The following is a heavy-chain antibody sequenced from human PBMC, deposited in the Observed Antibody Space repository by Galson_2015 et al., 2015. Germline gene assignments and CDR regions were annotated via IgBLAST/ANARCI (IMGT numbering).Heavy chain of an antibody. J-gene: IGHJ4*02. CDR1: GGSISSGGYS. CDR2: IYHSGST. Sequence: TLSLTCAVSGGSISSGGYSWSWIRQPPGKGLEWIGYIYHSGSTYYNPSLESRVTISVDRSKNQFSLKLSSVTAADTAVYYCARTGGLLLWFGELPSPYYFDYWGQGTLVTVSS. CDR3: ARTGGLLLWFGELPSPYYFDY. V-gene: IGHV4-30-2*01. D-gene: IGHD3-10*01.